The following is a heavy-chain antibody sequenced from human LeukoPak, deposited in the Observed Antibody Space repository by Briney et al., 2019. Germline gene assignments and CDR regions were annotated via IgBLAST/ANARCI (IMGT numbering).Heavy chain of an antibody. J-gene: IGHJ6*03. CDR2: INAGNGNT. CDR1: GYTFTSYA. Sequence: ASVKVSCKASGYTFTSYAMHWVRQAPGQRLEWMGWINAGNGNTKYSQKFQGRVTITRDTSASTAYMELSSLRSEDTAVYYCARSITIFGVVTDYYYYYMDVWGKGTTVTVSS. V-gene: IGHV1-3*01. D-gene: IGHD3-3*01. CDR3: ARSITIFGVVTDYYYYYMDV.